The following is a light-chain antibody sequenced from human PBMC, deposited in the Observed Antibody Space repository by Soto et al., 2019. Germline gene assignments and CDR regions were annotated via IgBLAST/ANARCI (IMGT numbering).Light chain of an antibody. CDR2: ANT. V-gene: IGLV1-40*01. CDR3: QSFDNSLSGFYV. J-gene: IGLJ1*01. CDR1: NSNIGAGYD. Sequence: QSVLTQTPSVSGAPGQRVTISCTGTNSNIGAGYDVHWYQHLPGRAPKLLIFANTHRPSGVPDRFSGSKSGTSASLAITGLQAEDEADYYCQSFDNSLSGFYVFGSGTKVTVL.